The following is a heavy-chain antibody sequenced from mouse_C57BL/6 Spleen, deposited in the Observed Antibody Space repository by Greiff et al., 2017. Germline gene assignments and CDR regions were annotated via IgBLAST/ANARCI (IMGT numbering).Heavy chain of an antibody. J-gene: IGHJ3*01. D-gene: IGHD1-1*01. CDR1: GYSFTGYY. Sequence: VQLQQSGPELVKPGASVTISCKASGYSFTGYYMNWVKQSPEKSLEWIGEINPSTGGTTYNQKFKAKATLTVDKSSSTAYMELKSLTSEDSAVYYCARDYGSSPWGQGTLVTVSA. CDR2: INPSTGGT. CDR3: ARDYGSSP. V-gene: IGHV1-42*01.